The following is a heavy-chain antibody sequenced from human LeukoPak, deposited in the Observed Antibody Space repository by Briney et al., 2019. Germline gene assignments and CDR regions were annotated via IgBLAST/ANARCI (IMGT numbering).Heavy chain of an antibody. Sequence: GGSLRLSCAASGFTFSSYGMHWVRQAPGKGLEWVAVIWYDGSNKYYADSVKGRFTISRDNSKNTLYLQMNSLRAEDTAVYYCARDKGEIYYVGIDYWGQGTLVTVSS. J-gene: IGHJ4*02. D-gene: IGHD3-10*02. CDR3: ARDKGEIYYVGIDY. CDR2: IWYDGSNK. V-gene: IGHV3-33*01. CDR1: GFTFSSYG.